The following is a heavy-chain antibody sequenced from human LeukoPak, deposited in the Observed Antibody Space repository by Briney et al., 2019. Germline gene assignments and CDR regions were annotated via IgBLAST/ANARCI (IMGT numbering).Heavy chain of an antibody. J-gene: IGHJ4*02. CDR2: ISAYNGNT. CDR1: GYTFTGYY. Sequence: ASVKVSCKASGYTFTGYYMHWVRQAPGQGLEWMGWISAYNGNTNYAQKLQGRVTMTTDTSTSTAYMELRSLRSDDTAVYYCAREDIVAMTNDYWGQGTLVTVSS. V-gene: IGHV1-18*04. CDR3: AREDIVAMTNDY. D-gene: IGHD5-12*01.